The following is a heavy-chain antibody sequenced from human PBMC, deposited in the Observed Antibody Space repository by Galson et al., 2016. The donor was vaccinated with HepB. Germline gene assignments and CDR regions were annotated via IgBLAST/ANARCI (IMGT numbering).Heavy chain of an antibody. CDR3: TKDRGGGSSWYLGYS. J-gene: IGHJ4*02. D-gene: IGHD6-13*01. CDR2: ISGSPVTT. Sequence: SLRLSCAASGFSFSSYVMSWVRQSPGKGLEWVPGISGSPVTTYYADSVRGRFTISRDDSKKMLYPQMNSLTVEDAALYYCTKDRGGGSSWYLGYSWGQGTLVTVSS. V-gene: IGHV3-23*01. CDR1: GFSFSSYV.